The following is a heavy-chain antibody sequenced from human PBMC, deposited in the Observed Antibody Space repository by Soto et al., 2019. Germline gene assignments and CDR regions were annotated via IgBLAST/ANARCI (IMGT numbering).Heavy chain of an antibody. Sequence: PSETLSLTYTVSGGSVSSGSYYWSWIRQPPGKGLEWIGYIYYSGSTNYNPSLKSRVTISVDTSKNQFSLKLSSVTAADTAVYYCAFRVITRGAFDIWGQGTMVTVSS. J-gene: IGHJ3*02. CDR2: IYYSGST. V-gene: IGHV4-61*01. CDR3: AFRVITRGAFDI. CDR1: GGSVSSGSYY. D-gene: IGHD3-22*01.